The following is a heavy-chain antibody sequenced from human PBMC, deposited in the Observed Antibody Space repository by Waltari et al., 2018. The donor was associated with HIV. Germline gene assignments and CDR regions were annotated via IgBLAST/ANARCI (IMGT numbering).Heavy chain of an antibody. CDR2: IIGDGITT. CDR3: AKGVAYDLLTGFSPLDY. D-gene: IGHD3-9*01. V-gene: IGHV3-23*01. Sequence: EVQLLESGGGLVQPGGSLRLSCAASKFSLSTYAMSWVRQAPGKRLKWVSRIIGDGITTYYTDSVKGRLTISRDNSKNTLSLQMSSLRGEDTAVYYCAKGVAYDLLTGFSPLDYWGQGTLVTVSS. J-gene: IGHJ4*02. CDR1: KFSLSTYA.